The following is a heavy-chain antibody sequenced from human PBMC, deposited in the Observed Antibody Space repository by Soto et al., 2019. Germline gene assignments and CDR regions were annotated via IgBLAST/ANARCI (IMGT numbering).Heavy chain of an antibody. CDR2: ITWNGGKT. Sequence: EVQLVESGGGVVRPGGSLRLSCAASGFTFDEFGMGWVRQVPGKGLEWVSGITWNGGKTGYAESVKGRFTISRDNAKNSLYLEMNSLRAEDTALYYCARDSDAMGTTAFDYWGQGTLVTVSS. D-gene: IGHD4-17*01. J-gene: IGHJ4*02. V-gene: IGHV3-20*04. CDR1: GFTFDEFG. CDR3: ARDSDAMGTTAFDY.